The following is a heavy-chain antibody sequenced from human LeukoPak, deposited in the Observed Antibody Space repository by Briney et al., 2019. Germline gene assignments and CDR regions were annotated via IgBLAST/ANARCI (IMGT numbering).Heavy chain of an antibody. CDR2: ISSSSSTI. Sequence: GGSLRLSCAASGFTFSSYSMNWVRQAPGKGLEWVSSISSSSSTIYYADSVKGRFTISRDNAKNSLYLQMNSLRAEDTAVYYCARDQIENPYSSSSEAFDIWGQGTMVTVSS. J-gene: IGHJ3*02. CDR1: GFTFSSYS. D-gene: IGHD6-13*01. CDR3: ARDQIENPYSSSSEAFDI. V-gene: IGHV3-48*01.